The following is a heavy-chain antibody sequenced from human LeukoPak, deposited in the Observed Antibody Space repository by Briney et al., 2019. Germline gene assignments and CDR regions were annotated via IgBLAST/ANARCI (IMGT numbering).Heavy chain of an antibody. D-gene: IGHD1-14*01. J-gene: IGHJ4*02. CDR1: GGSFSGYY. CDR2: IKQDGSEK. Sequence: PSETLSLTCAVYGGSFSGYYWSWIRQPPGKGLELVANIKQDGSEKYVDSVKGRFTISRDNAKNSLYLQMNGLRAEDTAVYYCARNQRRLDYWGQGTLVTVSS. CDR3: ARNQRRLDY. V-gene: IGHV3-7*01.